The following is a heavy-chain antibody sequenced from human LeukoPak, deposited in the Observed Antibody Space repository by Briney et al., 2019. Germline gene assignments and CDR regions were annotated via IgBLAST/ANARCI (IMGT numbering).Heavy chain of an antibody. CDR2: IYHSGST. J-gene: IGHJ4*02. CDR3: ARYSNYGDYFDY. Sequence: PSQTLSLTCAVSGGSISSGGYSWSWIRRPPGKGLEWIGYIYHSGSTYYNPSLKSRVTISVDRSRNQFSLKLSSVTAADTAVYYCARYSNYGDYFDYWGQGTLVTVSS. D-gene: IGHD4-11*01. CDR1: GGSISSGGYS. V-gene: IGHV4-30-2*01.